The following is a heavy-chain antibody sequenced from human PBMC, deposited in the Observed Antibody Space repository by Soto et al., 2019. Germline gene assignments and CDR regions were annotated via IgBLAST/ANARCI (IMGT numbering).Heavy chain of an antibody. J-gene: IGHJ4*02. CDR1: GFTFSSYA. V-gene: IGHV3-23*01. D-gene: IGHD3-3*01. Sequence: EVQLLESGGGLVQPGGSLRLSCAASGFTFSSYAMSWVRQAPGKGLEWVSGMSGSGGTAYYRDSGKSRFTISRDNSKQTLYLQMNSLRAEDTALYYCAKGPIFGVENIYDYWGQGTLVTVSS. CDR3: AKGPIFGVENIYDY. CDR2: MSGSGGTA.